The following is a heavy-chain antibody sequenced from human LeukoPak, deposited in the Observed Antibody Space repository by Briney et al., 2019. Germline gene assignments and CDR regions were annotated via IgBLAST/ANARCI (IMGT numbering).Heavy chain of an antibody. V-gene: IGHV3-23*01. CDR3: AQVEFRGYYLDY. CDR1: GFSFGFNTYG. Sequence: PGRSLRLSCVASGFSFGFNTYGMQWVRQAPGKGLEWVSTVSGSGGSTYFADSVKGRFTISRDNSKNTLFLQMNSLRADDTAVYYCAQVEFRGYYLDYWGQGTLVTVSS. CDR2: VSGSGGST. J-gene: IGHJ4*02. D-gene: IGHD3-22*01.